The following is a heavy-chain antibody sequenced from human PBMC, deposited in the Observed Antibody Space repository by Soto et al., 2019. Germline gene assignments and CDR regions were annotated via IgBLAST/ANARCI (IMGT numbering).Heavy chain of an antibody. V-gene: IGHV3-23*01. CDR2: VNNGGGGT. Sequence: EVLLLDSGGGLVQPGGSLRLSCAASGFTFSNYAMTWVRQAPGKGPEWISTVNNGGGGTYYADSVKGRFTISRDNSKNTPYLQVSSLRAEDTAVYYCSKERLGRGIDYWGQGNLVTVSS. J-gene: IGHJ4*02. CDR3: SKERLGRGIDY. CDR1: GFTFSNYA. D-gene: IGHD3-10*01.